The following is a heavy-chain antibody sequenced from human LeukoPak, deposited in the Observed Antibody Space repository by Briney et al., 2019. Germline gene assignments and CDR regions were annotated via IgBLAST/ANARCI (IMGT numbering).Heavy chain of an antibody. CDR3: ARDIPLYCSGGSCYEH. Sequence: SGTLSLTCAVSGGSISSSNWWSWVRQPPGKGLEWIGEIYHSGSTNYNPSLKSRVTISVDKSKNQFSLKLSSVTAADTAVYYCARDIPLYCSGGSCYEHWGQGTLVTVSS. V-gene: IGHV4-4*02. CDR1: GGSISSSNW. CDR2: IYHSGST. D-gene: IGHD2-15*01. J-gene: IGHJ4*02.